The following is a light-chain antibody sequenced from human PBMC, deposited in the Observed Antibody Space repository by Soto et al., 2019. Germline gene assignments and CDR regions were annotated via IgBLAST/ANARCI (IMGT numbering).Light chain of an antibody. CDR3: QPYNRYSLP. CDR2: EAS. CDR1: QSISNW. Sequence: DFQLTQSPSTLSASVGDRVTITCRASQSISNWLVWYQQKPGKAPKFLIYEASTLETGGPSRFSGSGYGTEFTPTIGSLQPDDFATYYCQPYNRYSLPFGGATKVAMK. J-gene: IGKJ4*01. V-gene: IGKV1-5*03.